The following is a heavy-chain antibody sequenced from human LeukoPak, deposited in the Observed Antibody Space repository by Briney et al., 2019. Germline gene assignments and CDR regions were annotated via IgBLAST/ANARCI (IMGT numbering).Heavy chain of an antibody. CDR2: IYTTGTT. CDR1: GGSINSYY. D-gene: IGHD1-26*01. Sequence: SETLSLTCTVSGGSINSYYWDWIRQPAGKGLEWIGRIYTTGTTSYNPSLKSRVTISVDTSKNQFYLKLTSVTAADTATYYCATAGYTISYYSLDYWGQGSLVTVSS. CDR3: ATAGYTISYYSLDY. V-gene: IGHV4-4*07. J-gene: IGHJ4*02.